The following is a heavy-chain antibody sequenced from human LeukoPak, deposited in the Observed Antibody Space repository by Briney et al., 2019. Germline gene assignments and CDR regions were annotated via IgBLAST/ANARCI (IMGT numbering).Heavy chain of an antibody. V-gene: IGHV3-30*04. CDR1: GFTFSSYA. J-gene: IGHJ4*02. D-gene: IGHD3-9*01. Sequence: PGRSLRLTCAASGFTFSSYAMHWVRQAPGKGLEWVAVISYDGSNKYYADSVKGRFTISRDNSKNTLYLQMNSLRAEDTAVYYCGRDDWGPADYWGQGTLVTVSS. CDR2: ISYDGSNK. CDR3: GRDDWGPADY.